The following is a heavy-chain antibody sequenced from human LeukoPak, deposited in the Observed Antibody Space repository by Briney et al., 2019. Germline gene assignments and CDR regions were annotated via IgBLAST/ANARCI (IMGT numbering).Heavy chain of an antibody. CDR2: IIPIFGTA. CDR1: GGTFSSYA. V-gene: IGHV1-69*13. CDR3: ARDLDYGYY. Sequence: ASVKVSCKASGGTFSSYAIGWVRQAPGQGLEWMGGIIPIFGTANYAQKFQGRVTITADESTSTAHMELSSLRSEDTAVYYCARDLDYGYYWGQGTLVTVSS. D-gene: IGHD4-17*01. J-gene: IGHJ4*02.